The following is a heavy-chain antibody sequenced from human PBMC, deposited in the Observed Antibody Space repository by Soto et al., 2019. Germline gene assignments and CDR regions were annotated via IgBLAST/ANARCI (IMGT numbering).Heavy chain of an antibody. Sequence: NPSETLSLTCAVSGYSISSGNYWAWIRQPPGRGLEWIGSLYHIGSTHYNTSLKSRVTISVDTSKNHFSLELSSVTAADTAIYYCRSSTSCYDESCVGVWGQGTMVTVSS. CDR1: GYSISSGNY. CDR3: RSSTSCYDESCVGV. V-gene: IGHV4-38-2*01. D-gene: IGHD2-2*01. J-gene: IGHJ6*02. CDR2: LYHIGST.